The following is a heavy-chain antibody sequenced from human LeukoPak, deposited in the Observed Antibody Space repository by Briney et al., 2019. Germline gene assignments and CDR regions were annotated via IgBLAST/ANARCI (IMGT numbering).Heavy chain of an antibody. CDR2: ISGRGNTI. J-gene: IGHJ6*02. D-gene: IGHD2-15*01. Sequence: GGSLRLSCAASGFTFSSYNTNWVRQAPGKGLEWVSYISGRGNTIKYADSVKGRFTISRDNGKNSLYLHMSSLRAEDTAVYYCARDHPPPGGSWNKYYYGMDVWGQGTTVTVSS. CDR3: ARDHPPPGGSWNKYYYGMDV. V-gene: IGHV3-48*04. CDR1: GFTFSSYN.